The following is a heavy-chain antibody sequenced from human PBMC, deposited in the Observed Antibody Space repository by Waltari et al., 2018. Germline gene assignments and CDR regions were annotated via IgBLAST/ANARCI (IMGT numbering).Heavy chain of an antibody. D-gene: IGHD2-15*01. CDR3: ARGLTSGPDFDY. Sequence: EVQLVESGGDLVQPGGSLRLSCAASGFPFGSYEMNWVRQAPGTGLDLLSYISSSGATIYYADSVKGRFTISRDNAKNSLFLQMNSLRADDTALYYCARGLTSGPDFDYWGQGTQVTVSS. J-gene: IGHJ4*02. CDR2: ISSSGATI. CDR1: GFPFGSYE. V-gene: IGHV3-48*03.